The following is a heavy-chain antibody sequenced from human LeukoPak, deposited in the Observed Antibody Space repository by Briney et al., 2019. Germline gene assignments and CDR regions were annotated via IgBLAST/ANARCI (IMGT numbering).Heavy chain of an antibody. Sequence: GGSLTLSCAASGFTFSDFYMTWIRQAPGKGLEWISYISGSGHNINYADSVKGRFIISRDNAKKSVSLQMNSLRAEDTAVYYCARAWRWLQLYFDYWGQGTLVTVSS. V-gene: IGHV3-11*01. CDR3: ARAWRWLQLYFDY. CDR2: ISGSGHNI. D-gene: IGHD5-24*01. J-gene: IGHJ4*02. CDR1: GFTFSDFY.